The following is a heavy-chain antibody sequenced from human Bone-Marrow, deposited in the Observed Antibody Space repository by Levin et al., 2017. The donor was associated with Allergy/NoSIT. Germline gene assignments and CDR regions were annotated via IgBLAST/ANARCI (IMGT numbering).Heavy chain of an antibody. CDR1: GGSISSSSSY. CDR2: ISYSGGP. V-gene: IGHV4-39*07. CDR3: ARGDSGHNWFDP. J-gene: IGHJ5*02. D-gene: IGHD3-16*01. Sequence: PSETLSLTCTVSGGSISSSSSYWGWIRQPPGTGLEWIGSISYSGGPYYNPSLKSRVTISIDTSKNHFSLKLSSVTAADTAVYYCARGDSGHNWFDPWGQGTLVTVSS.